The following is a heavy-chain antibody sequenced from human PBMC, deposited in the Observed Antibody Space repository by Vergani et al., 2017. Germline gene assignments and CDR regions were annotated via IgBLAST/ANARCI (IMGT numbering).Heavy chain of an antibody. V-gene: IGHV3-43*01. J-gene: IGHJ3*02. CDR2: ISWDGGST. Sequence: EVQLVESGGGLVQPGGSLRLSCAASGFTFDDYTMHWVRQAPGKGLEWVSLISWDGGSTYYADSVKGRFTISRDNSKNSLYLQMNSLRSEDTAMYYCARISKRVGGYSYEVDAFDIWGQGTMVTVSS. CDR1: GFTFDDYT. CDR3: ARISKRVGGYSYEVDAFDI. D-gene: IGHD5-18*01.